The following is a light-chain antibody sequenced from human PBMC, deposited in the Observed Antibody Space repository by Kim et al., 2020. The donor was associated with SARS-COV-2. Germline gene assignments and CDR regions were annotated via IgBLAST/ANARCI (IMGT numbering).Light chain of an antibody. Sequence: GALGQTARITCGGNNIGSKNVPWYQQKPGQAPVLVIYRDSNRPSGIPERFSGSNSGNTTTLTISRAQAGDEADYYCQVWDSSTVVFGGGTQLTVL. V-gene: IGLV3-9*01. CDR1: NIGSKN. J-gene: IGLJ2*01. CDR2: RDS. CDR3: QVWDSSTVV.